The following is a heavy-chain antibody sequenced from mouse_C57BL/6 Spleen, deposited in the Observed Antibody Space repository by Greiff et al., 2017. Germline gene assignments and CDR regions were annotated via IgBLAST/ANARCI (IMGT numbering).Heavy chain of an antibody. J-gene: IGHJ2*01. D-gene: IGHD2-5*01. CDR1: GYSFTSYY. Sequence: VKLQESGPELVKPGASVKISCKASGYSFTSYYIHWVKQRPGQGLEWIGWIYPGSGNTKYNEKFKGKATLTADTSSSTAYMQLSSLTSEDSAVYYCARDSNYEVYFDYWGQGTTLTVSS. CDR3: ARDSNYEVYFDY. CDR2: IYPGSGNT. V-gene: IGHV1-66*01.